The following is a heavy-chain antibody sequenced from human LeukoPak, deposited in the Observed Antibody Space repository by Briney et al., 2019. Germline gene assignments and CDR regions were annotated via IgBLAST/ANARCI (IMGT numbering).Heavy chain of an antibody. CDR1: GYTFTVYY. CDR2: INPNSGGT. CDR3: ARPAYCGGDCYPEWFDP. Sequence: ASVKVSCKASGYTFTVYYMHWVRQAPGQGLEWMGWINPNSGGTNYAQKFQGRVTMTRDTSISTAYMELSRLRSDDTAVYYCARPAYCGGDCYPEWFDPWGQGTLVTVSS. D-gene: IGHD2-21*02. V-gene: IGHV1-2*02. J-gene: IGHJ5*02.